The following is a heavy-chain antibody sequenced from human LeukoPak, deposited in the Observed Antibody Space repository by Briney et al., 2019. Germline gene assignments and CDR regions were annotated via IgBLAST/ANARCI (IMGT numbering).Heavy chain of an antibody. CDR1: GGSISSSSYY. D-gene: IGHD3-16*01. V-gene: IGHV4-39*01. CDR3: ARVGGVPPYYYYYMDV. Sequence: PSETLSLTCTVSGGSISSSSYYWGWIRQPPGKGLEWIGRIYYSGSTYYNPSLKSRVTISVDTSKNQFSLKLSSVTAADTAVYYCARVGGVPPYYYYYMDVWGKGTTVTVSS. J-gene: IGHJ6*03. CDR2: IYYSGST.